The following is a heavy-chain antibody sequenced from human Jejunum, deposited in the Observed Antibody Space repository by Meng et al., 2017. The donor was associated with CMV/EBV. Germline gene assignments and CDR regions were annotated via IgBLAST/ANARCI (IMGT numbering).Heavy chain of an antibody. CDR2: INANTGDT. D-gene: IGHD6-13*01. Sequence: SGYTFTGHYMHWVRQAPGQGLDWMGWINANTGDTNYAQKFQGRVTMTRDTSTTTAYMDLSSLTSDDAAVYYCARDMTSTWYGGADLWGQGTLVTVSS. J-gene: IGHJ5*02. V-gene: IGHV1-2*02. CDR3: ARDMTSTWYGGADL. CDR1: GYTFTGHY.